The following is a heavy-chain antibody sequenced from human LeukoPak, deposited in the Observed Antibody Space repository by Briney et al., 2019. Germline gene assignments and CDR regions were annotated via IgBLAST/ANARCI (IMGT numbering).Heavy chain of an antibody. CDR2: IYYSGST. Sequence: SETLSLTCTVSGGSISSGGYYWSWIRQHPGKGLEWIVYIYYSGSTYYNPSLKSRVTISVDTSKNQFSLKLSSVTAADTAVYYCARDHGYSNYYYYGMDVWGQGTTVTVSS. D-gene: IGHD4-11*01. CDR3: ARDHGYSNYYYYGMDV. J-gene: IGHJ6*02. V-gene: IGHV4-31*03. CDR1: GGSISSGGYY.